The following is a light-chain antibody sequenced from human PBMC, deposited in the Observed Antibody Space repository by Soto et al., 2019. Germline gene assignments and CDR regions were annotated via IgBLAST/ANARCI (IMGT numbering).Light chain of an antibody. V-gene: IGKV3-15*01. Sequence: IVMTQSPATLSVSPGERATLSCRASQSVSSNLAWYQQKPGQAPRLLTYGASTRATGIPARFSGSGSGTEFTLTISSLQSEDFAVYYCQQYNNWPETFGQGTKVDIK. CDR2: GAS. J-gene: IGKJ1*01. CDR1: QSVSSN. CDR3: QQYNNWPET.